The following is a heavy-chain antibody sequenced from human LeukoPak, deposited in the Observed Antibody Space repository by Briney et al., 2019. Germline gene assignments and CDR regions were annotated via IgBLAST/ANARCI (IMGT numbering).Heavy chain of an antibody. CDR1: GFTVSSNY. J-gene: IGHJ4*02. Sequence: TGGSLRLSCAASGFTVSSNYMSWVCQAPGKGLEWVSAISGSGGSTYYADSVKGRFTISRDNSKNTLYLQMNSLRAEDTAVYYCAKDASHYDFWSGYYYYFDYWGQGTLVTVSS. V-gene: IGHV3-23*01. CDR3: AKDASHYDFWSGYYYYFDY. CDR2: ISGSGGST. D-gene: IGHD3-3*01.